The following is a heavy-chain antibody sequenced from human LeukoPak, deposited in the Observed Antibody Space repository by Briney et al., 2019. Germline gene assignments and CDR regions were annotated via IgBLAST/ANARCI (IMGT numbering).Heavy chain of an antibody. D-gene: IGHD6-13*01. J-gene: IGHJ5*02. CDR3: ARVGAAAGLNWFDP. Sequence: SETLSLTCTVSGVSISSYYWSWIRQPAGKGLEWIGRIHTSGSTNYNPSLKSRVTMSVDTSKNQFSLKLSSVTAADTAVYYCARVGAAAGLNWFDPWGQGTLVIVSS. V-gene: IGHV4-4*07. CDR1: GVSISSYY. CDR2: IHTSGST.